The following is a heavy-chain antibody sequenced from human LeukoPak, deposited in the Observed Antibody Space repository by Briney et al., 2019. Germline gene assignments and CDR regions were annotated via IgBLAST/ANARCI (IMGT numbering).Heavy chain of an antibody. CDR3: ARQSTDYYYYMDV. Sequence: KSSETLSLTCTVSGGSISSYYWSWIRQPPGKGLEWIGYIYTSGSTNYNPSLKSRVTISVDTSKNQFSLKLSSVTAAHTAVYYCARQSTDYYYYMDVWGKGTTVTVSS. CDR1: GGSISSYY. D-gene: IGHD4-11*01. V-gene: IGHV4-4*09. CDR2: IYTSGST. J-gene: IGHJ6*03.